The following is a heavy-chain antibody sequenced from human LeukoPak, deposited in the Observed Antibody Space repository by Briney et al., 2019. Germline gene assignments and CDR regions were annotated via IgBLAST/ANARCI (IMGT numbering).Heavy chain of an antibody. D-gene: IGHD5-18*01. CDR3: ATVTRGYSYGSNYYYYGMDV. V-gene: IGHV1-24*01. Sequence: GETIYAQKFQGRVTMTEHTSTDTAYMELSSLRSEDTAVYYCATVTRGYSYGSNYYYYGMDVWGQGTTVTVSS. CDR2: GET. J-gene: IGHJ6*02.